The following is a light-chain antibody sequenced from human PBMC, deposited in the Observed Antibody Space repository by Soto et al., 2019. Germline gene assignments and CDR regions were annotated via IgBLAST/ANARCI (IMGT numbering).Light chain of an antibody. Sequence: DIQMTQSPSTLSASVGDRVTITCRASQSISSWLAWYQQKPGKAPKLLIYKASSLESGVPSRFSGSGSGTEFTLTISSLQPDDFATYYCQQYNSYSPETFGQGTKVVIK. CDR3: QQYNSYSPET. J-gene: IGKJ1*01. V-gene: IGKV1-5*03. CDR2: KAS. CDR1: QSISSW.